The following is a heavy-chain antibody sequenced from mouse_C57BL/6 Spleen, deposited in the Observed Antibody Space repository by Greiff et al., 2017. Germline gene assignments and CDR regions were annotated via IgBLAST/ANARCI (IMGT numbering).Heavy chain of an antibody. V-gene: IGHV1-69*01. D-gene: IGHD2-4*01. CDR3: ASSYDYDGGGYFDY. J-gene: IGHJ2*01. CDR1: GYTFTSYW. Sequence: VQLQQPGAELVMPGASVKLSRKASGYTFTSYWMHWVKQRPGQGLEWIGEIDPSDSYTNYDQKFKGKSTLPVDKSSSTAYMQLSSLTSEDSAVYYCASSYDYDGGGYFDYWGQGTTLTVSS. CDR2: IDPSDSYT.